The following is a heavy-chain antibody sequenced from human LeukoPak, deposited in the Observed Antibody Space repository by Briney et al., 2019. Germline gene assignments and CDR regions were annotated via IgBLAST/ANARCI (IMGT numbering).Heavy chain of an antibody. CDR2: INHSGST. V-gene: IGHV4-34*01. CDR3: ARHRGITMVRGVIPRRGWFDP. Sequence: SETLSLTCGVYGGSFSGYYWSWIRQPPGKGLEWIGEINHSGSTNYNPSLKSRVTISVDTSKNQFSLKLSSVTAADTAVYYCARHRGITMVRGVIPRRGWFDPWGQGTLVTVSS. CDR1: GGSFSGYY. D-gene: IGHD3-10*01. J-gene: IGHJ5*02.